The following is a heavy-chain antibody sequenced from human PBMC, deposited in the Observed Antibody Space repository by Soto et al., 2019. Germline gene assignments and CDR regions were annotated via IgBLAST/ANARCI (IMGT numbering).Heavy chain of an antibody. CDR3: ARVRNRKQLVTWLDP. CDR1: GGSISSYY. V-gene: IGHV4-59*01. Sequence: PSETLSLTCTVSGGSISSYYWSWIRQPPGKGLEWIGYIYYSGSTNYNPSLKSRVTISVDTSKNQFSLKLSSVTAADTAVYYCARVRNRKQLVTWLDPWGQGTLVTVSS. D-gene: IGHD6-6*01. CDR2: IYYSGST. J-gene: IGHJ5*02.